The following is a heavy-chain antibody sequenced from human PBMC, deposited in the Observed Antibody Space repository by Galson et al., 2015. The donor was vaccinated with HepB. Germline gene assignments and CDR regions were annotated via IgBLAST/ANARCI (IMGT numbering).Heavy chain of an antibody. J-gene: IGHJ6*02. V-gene: IGHV4-59*08. CDR2: IYYSGST. Sequence: LSLTCTVSGGSISSYYWSWIRQPPGKGLEWIGYIYYSGSTNYNPSLKSRVTISVDTSKNQFSLKLSSVTAADTAVYYCARHRGGAYYDFWSGYKPMSMDVWGQGTTVTVSS. CDR3: ARHRGGAYYDFWSGYKPMSMDV. CDR1: GGSISSYY. D-gene: IGHD3-3*01.